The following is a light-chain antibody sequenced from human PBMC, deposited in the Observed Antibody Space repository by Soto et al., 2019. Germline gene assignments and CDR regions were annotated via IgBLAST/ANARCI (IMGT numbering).Light chain of an antibody. V-gene: IGKV3-11*01. Sequence: EIVLTQSPATLSLSPGERATLSCRASQSVSSYLAWYQQKPGQAPRLLIYDASNRATAIPARFSGSGFGTDFTLTISSLEPEDFAVYYCQQRSNWPITFGPGTKVEIK. CDR2: DAS. J-gene: IGKJ3*01. CDR1: QSVSSY. CDR3: QQRSNWPIT.